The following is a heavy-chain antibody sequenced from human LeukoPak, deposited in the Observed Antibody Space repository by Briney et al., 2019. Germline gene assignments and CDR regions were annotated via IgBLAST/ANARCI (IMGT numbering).Heavy chain of an antibody. V-gene: IGHV1-18*01. Sequence: ASVKVSCKASGYTFTSYGINWVRQAPGQGLEWMGWISAYNGNTNYAQKPQGRVTMTTDTSTSTAYMELRSLRSDDTAVYYCARDLDQYSGRYGGFGHDFWGQGTLVTVSS. CDR2: ISAYNGNT. CDR1: GYTFTSYG. J-gene: IGHJ4*02. CDR3: ARDLDQYSGRYGGFGHDF. D-gene: IGHD1-26*01.